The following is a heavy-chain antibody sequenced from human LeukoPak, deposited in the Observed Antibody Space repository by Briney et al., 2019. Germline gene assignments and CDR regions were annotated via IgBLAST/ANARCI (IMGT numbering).Heavy chain of an antibody. V-gene: IGHV4-59*12. D-gene: IGHD3-22*01. J-gene: IGHJ5*02. CDR2: IYYSGST. Sequence: PSETLSLTCTVSGGSISSYYWSWIRQPPGKGLEWIGYIYYSGSTNYNPSLKSRVTISVDTSKNQFSLKLSSVTAADTAVYYCARDTPSGLIIASSSGWFDPWGQGTLVTVSS. CDR1: GGSISSYY. CDR3: ARDTPSGLIIASSSGWFDP.